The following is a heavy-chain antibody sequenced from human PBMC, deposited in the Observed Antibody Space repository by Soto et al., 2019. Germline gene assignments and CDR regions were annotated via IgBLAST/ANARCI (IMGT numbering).Heavy chain of an antibody. CDR3: AHLLGELGTWVFDYYYGMDV. CDR2: IYWNDDK. D-gene: IGHD3-16*01. J-gene: IGHJ6*02. V-gene: IGHV2-5*01. CDR1: GFSLSTSGVG. Sequence: GSGPTLVNPTQTLTLTCTFSGFSLSTSGVGVGWIRQPPGKALEWLALIYWNDDKRYSPSLKSRLTITKDTSKNQVVLTMTNMDPVDTATYYCAHLLGELGTWVFDYYYGMDVWGQGTTVTVSS.